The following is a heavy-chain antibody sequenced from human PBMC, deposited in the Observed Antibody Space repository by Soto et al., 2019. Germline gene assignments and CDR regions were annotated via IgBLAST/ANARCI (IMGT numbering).Heavy chain of an antibody. CDR1: GGPFSSYA. CDR2: IIPIFGTA. J-gene: IGHJ6*02. D-gene: IGHD2-15*01. Sequence: QVQLVQSGAAVTKPGSSVKVSCKAPGGPFSSYAISWVRQAPGPGLEWMGGIIPIFGTAKYAQKFQGRVAITADESTSTGYMELSSLRSEDTAVYYCARSQGGSSSLDIYYYYYYGMDVWGQGTTVTVSS. V-gene: IGHV1-69*01. CDR3: ARSQGGSSSLDIYYYYYYGMDV.